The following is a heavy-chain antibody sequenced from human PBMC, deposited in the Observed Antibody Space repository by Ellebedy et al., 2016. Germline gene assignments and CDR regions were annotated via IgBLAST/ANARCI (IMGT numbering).Heavy chain of an antibody. CDR2: ISAYNGNT. D-gene: IGHD2-15*01. Sequence: ASVKVSXXASGYTFTSYGISWVRQAPGQGLEWMGWISAYNGNTNYAQKLQGRVTMTTDTSTSTAYMELRSLRSDDTAVYYCARDQGGDIVVVVAAHLPGMDVWGQGTTVTVSS. V-gene: IGHV1-18*01. CDR3: ARDQGGDIVVVVAAHLPGMDV. J-gene: IGHJ6*02. CDR1: GYTFTSYG.